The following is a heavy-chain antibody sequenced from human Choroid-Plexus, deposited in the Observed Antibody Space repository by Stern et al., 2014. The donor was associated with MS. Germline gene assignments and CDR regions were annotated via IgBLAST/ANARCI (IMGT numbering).Heavy chain of an antibody. V-gene: IGHV3-30*18. CDR2: VSYDGSNK. J-gene: IGHJ5*02. CDR1: GFTFGSCA. D-gene: IGHD2/OR15-2a*01. CDR3: AKDRQYLTYFFDH. Sequence: VQLVESGGGVVQPGGPLRLSCVASGFTFGSCAMHWVRQAPGKGLEWVAGVSYDGSNKYYADSVKGRVTISRDNSQNTLYMQMSSLRPEDTAVYYCAKDRQYLTYFFDHWGQGSLVTVSS.